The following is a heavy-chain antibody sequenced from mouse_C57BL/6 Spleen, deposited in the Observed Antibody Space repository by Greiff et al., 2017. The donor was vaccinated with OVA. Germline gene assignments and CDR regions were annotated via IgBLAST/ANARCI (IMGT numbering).Heavy chain of an antibody. V-gene: IGHV5-17*01. CDR1: GFTFSDYG. Sequence: EVMLVESGGGLVKPGGSLKLSCAASGFTFSDYGMHWVRQAPEKGLEWVAYISSGSSTIYYADTVKGRFTISTDNAKNTLFLQMTSLRSEDTAMYYCAREGYDRDYYAMDYWGQGTSVTVSS. CDR3: AREGYDRDYYAMDY. J-gene: IGHJ4*01. CDR2: ISSGSSTI. D-gene: IGHD2-2*01.